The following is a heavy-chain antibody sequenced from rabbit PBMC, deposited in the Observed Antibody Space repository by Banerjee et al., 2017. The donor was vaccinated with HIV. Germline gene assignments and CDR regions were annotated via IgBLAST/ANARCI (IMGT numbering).Heavy chain of an antibody. CDR3: ARGSGSSYDL. Sequence: QSLEESGGDLVKPGASLTLTCTAFGFSFSSSYYMYWVRQAPGKGLEWIGCIYAGSSDSTYYANWAKGRFTISETSSTTVTLQMTSLTAADTATYFCARGSGSSYDLWGPGTLVTVS. J-gene: IGHJ4*01. CDR1: GFSFSSSYY. CDR2: IYAGSSDST. V-gene: IGHV1S40*01. D-gene: IGHD8-1*01.